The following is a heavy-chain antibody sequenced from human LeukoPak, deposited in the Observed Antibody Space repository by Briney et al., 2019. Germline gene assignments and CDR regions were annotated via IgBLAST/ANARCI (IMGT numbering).Heavy chain of an antibody. Sequence: GGSLRLSCAASGFTVSSNYMSWVRQAPGKGLEWVSVIYSGGSTYYADSVKGRFTISRDNSKNTLYLQMNSLRAEDTAVYYCARALYSSGWYDAFDIWGQGTMVTVSS. J-gene: IGHJ3*02. CDR3: ARALYSSGWYDAFDI. CDR2: IYSGGST. D-gene: IGHD6-19*01. V-gene: IGHV3-53*01. CDR1: GFTVSSNY.